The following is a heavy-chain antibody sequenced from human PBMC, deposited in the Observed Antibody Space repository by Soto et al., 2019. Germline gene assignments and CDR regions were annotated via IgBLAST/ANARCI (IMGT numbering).Heavy chain of an antibody. J-gene: IGHJ6*02. CDR2: IYWDDDK. CDR3: AHRRVEYGDYDVWGGGMDV. D-gene: IGHD4-17*01. Sequence: QITLKESGPTLVKPTQTLTLTCTFSGFSLSTSGVGVGWIRQPPGKALEWLALIYWDDDKRYSPSLKSRLTITKDTSKNQVVLTMTNVDPVDTATYYCAHRRVEYGDYDVWGGGMDVWGQGTTVTVSS. CDR1: GFSLSTSGVG. V-gene: IGHV2-5*02.